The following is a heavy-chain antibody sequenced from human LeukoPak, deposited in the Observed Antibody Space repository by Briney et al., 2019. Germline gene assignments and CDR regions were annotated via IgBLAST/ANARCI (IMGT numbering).Heavy chain of an antibody. D-gene: IGHD3-16*01. J-gene: IGHJ6*03. CDR1: GFTFNNYA. CDR2: ISGGGDTS. V-gene: IGHV3-23*01. CDR3: AKNAGDGGYYYYMDV. Sequence: PGGSLRLSCAASGFTFNNYAMSWVRQAPGKGLEWVSSISGGGDTSYYADSARGRFTISRDTSKNMLFLQMDSLRAEDTAIYYCAKNAGDGGYYYYMDVWGKGTTVTVSS.